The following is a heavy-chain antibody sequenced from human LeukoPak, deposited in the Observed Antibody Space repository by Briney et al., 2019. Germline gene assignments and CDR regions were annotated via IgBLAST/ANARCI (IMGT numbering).Heavy chain of an antibody. CDR1: GFTFDDYA. Sequence: GGSLRLSCAASGFTFDDYAMHWVRQAPGKGLEWVSLISGDGGSTYYADSVKGRFTISRDNSKNSLYLQMNSLRTEDTALYYCAKVLGYYDSSGYYREGGFDYWGQGTLVTVSS. V-gene: IGHV3-43*02. J-gene: IGHJ4*02. D-gene: IGHD3-22*01. CDR3: AKVLGYYDSSGYYREGGFDY. CDR2: ISGDGGST.